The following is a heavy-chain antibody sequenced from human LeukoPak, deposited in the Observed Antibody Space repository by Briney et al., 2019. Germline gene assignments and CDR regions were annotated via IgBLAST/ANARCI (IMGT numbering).Heavy chain of an antibody. V-gene: IGHV3-48*03. CDR3: ARMTTVGWFDP. D-gene: IGHD4-11*01. CDR1: GFTFSSYE. Sequence: GGSLRLSCAASGFTFSSYEMNWVRQAPGKGLEWVSYISSSGSTIYYADSVKGRLTISRDNAKNSLYLQMNSLRAEDTAVYYCARMTTVGWFDPWGQGTLVTVSS. J-gene: IGHJ5*02. CDR2: ISSSGSTI.